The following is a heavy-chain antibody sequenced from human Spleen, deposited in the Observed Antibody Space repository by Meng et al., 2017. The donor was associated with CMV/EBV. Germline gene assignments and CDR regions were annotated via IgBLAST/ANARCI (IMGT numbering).Heavy chain of an antibody. V-gene: IGHV3-30*04. CDR1: RFTFSDYS. J-gene: IGHJ4*02. D-gene: IGHD3-3*01. CDR3: AKRPGSGYYSKYYFDY. CDR2: ISSDGTEK. Sequence: GGSLRLSCAASRFTFSDYSIHWVRQAPGKGLDWVAGISSDGTEKYYADSVKGRFSISRDNSKNTLYLQLNSLRAEDTAVYYCAKRPGSGYYSKYYFDYWGQGALVTVSS.